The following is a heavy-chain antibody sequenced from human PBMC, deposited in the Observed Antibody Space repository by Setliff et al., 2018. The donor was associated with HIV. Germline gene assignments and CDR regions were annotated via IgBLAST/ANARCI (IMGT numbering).Heavy chain of an antibody. V-gene: IGHV4-59*11. CDR2: YYNGGT. CDR1: GASINSHY. J-gene: IGHJ3*02. CDR3: ARKEKGGAFDI. Sequence: PSETLSLTSTVSGASINSHYWNWVRQSPAKGLEWIGYYYNGGTSYNPSLQSRVTISVDTPKNQFSLHLNSVTAADTAVYYCARKEKGGAFDIWGLGTLVTVSS.